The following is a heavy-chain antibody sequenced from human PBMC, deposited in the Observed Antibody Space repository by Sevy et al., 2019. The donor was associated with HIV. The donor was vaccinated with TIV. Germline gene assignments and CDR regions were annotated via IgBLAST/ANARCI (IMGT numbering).Heavy chain of an antibody. D-gene: IGHD4-4*01. CDR2: IWHDGSNK. Sequence: GGSLRLSCAASGFTFNFHGMHWVRQAPGKGLEWVAFIWHDGSNKYMADSVKGRFTISRDNSKNTLFLQMNSLTVEDTAVYYCARETDNSARWLDPWGQRTLVTASS. V-gene: IGHV3-30*02. CDR3: ARETDNSARWLDP. J-gene: IGHJ5*02. CDR1: GFTFNFHG.